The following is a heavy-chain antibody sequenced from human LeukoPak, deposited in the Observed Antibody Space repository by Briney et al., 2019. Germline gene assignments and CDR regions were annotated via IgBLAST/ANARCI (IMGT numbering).Heavy chain of an antibody. V-gene: IGHV4-39*07. J-gene: IGHJ3*02. D-gene: IGHD3-3*01. Sequence: PSETLSLTCTVSGGSISSSSYYWGWIRQPPGKGLEWIGSIYYSGSTYYNPSLKSRVTMSVDTSKNQFSLKLSSVTAADTAVYYCARFTIPDAFDIWGQGTMVTVSS. CDR3: ARFTIPDAFDI. CDR1: GGSISSSSYY. CDR2: IYYSGST.